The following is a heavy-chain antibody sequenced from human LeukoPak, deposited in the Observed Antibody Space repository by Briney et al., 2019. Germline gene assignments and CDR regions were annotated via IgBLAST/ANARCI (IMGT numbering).Heavy chain of an antibody. CDR2: IYYSGST. J-gene: IGHJ4*02. CDR3: ARRAVAGNYFDY. Sequence: SETLSLTCTVSGVYISSGGYYWSWIRQHPGKGLEWIGNIYYSGSTYYNPSLKSRVSISVDTSKNQFSLRLSSVTAADTAVYYCARRAVAGNYFDYWGQGTLVTVSS. CDR1: GVYISSGGYY. V-gene: IGHV4-31*03. D-gene: IGHD6-19*01.